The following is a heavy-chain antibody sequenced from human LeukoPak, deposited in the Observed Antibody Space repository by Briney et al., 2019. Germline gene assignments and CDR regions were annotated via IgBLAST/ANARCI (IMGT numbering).Heavy chain of an antibody. J-gene: IGHJ6*02. CDR1: GFTFSSYA. CDR3: ARDYGMDV. Sequence: GGSLRLSCAASGFTFSSYAMHWVRQAPGKGLEWVAVISYDGSNKYYADSVKGRFTISRDNSKNTLYLQMNSLRAEDTAVYYRARDYGMDVWGQGTTVTVSS. V-gene: IGHV3-30-3*01. CDR2: ISYDGSNK.